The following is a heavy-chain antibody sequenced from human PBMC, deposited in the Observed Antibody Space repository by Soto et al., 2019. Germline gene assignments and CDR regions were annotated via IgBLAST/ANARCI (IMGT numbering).Heavy chain of an antibody. V-gene: IGHV1-3*01. J-gene: IGHJ3*02. CDR1: GYTFTSYA. D-gene: IGHD3-3*01. Sequence: GASVKVSCKASGYTFTSYAMHWVRQAPGQRLEWMGWINAGNGNTKYSQKFQGRVTITRDTSASTAYMELSSLRSEDTAVYYCARLSDFWSGSNGAFDIWGQGTMVTV. CDR3: ARLSDFWSGSNGAFDI. CDR2: INAGNGNT.